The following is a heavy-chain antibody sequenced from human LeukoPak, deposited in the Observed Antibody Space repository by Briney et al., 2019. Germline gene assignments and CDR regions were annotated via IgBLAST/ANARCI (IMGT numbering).Heavy chain of an antibody. D-gene: IGHD2-2*02. CDR2: MNPNSGNT. CDR1: GYTFTSYD. CDR3: GRGHPVVPAAIPDY. J-gene: IGHJ4*02. Sequence: GASVKVSCKASGYTFTSYDINWVRQATGQGLEWMGWMNPNSGNTGYAQKFQGRVTITRNTSISTAYMELSSLRSEDTAVYYCGRGHPVVPAAIPDYWGQGTLVTVSS. V-gene: IGHV1-8*03.